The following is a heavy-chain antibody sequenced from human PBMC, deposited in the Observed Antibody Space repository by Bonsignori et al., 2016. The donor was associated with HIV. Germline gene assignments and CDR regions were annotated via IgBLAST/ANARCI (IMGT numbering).Heavy chain of an antibody. Sequence: WVRQAPGQGLEWMGWINPNSGGTNYAQKFQGRVTMTRDTSISTAYMELSRLRSDDTAVYYCARPGLLWFGELFDWGQGTLVTVSS. D-gene: IGHD3-10*01. J-gene: IGHJ4*02. CDR2: INPNSGGT. V-gene: IGHV1-2*02. CDR3: ARPGLLWFGELFD.